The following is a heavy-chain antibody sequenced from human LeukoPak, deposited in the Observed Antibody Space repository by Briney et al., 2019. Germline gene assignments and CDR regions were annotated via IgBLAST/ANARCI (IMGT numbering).Heavy chain of an antibody. CDR1: GDSISSSSYY. D-gene: IGHD3-22*01. CDR2: IYYREST. CDR3: ARRRYYDSTGYLD. V-gene: IGHV4-39*01. J-gene: IGHJ1*01. Sequence: PSETLSLTCTLSGDSISSSSYYWGWIRQPPGKGLEWIGDIYYRESTYYSPSLKSRVSISIDTSNNQFSLTLNSVAAADTALYFCARRRYYDSTGYLDWGQGTLVTVSS.